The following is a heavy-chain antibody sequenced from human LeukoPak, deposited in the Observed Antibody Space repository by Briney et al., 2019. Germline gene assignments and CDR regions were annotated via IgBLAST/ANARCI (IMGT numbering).Heavy chain of an antibody. D-gene: IGHD3-10*01. CDR3: AGEGYYGSGSYYPSYNWFDP. CDR1: GFTFSSYW. Sequence: PGGSLRLSCAASGFTFSSYWMSWVRQAPGKGLEWVANIKQDGSEKYYVDSVKGRFTISRDNAKNSLYLQMNSLRAEDTAVYYCAGEGYYGSGSYYPSYNWFDPWGQGTLVTVSS. J-gene: IGHJ5*02. CDR2: IKQDGSEK. V-gene: IGHV3-7*01.